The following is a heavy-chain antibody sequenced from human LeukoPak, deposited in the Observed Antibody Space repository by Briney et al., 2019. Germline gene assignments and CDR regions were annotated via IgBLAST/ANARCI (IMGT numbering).Heavy chain of an antibody. D-gene: IGHD3-22*01. CDR3: AKDRAIQYYYDSSGPKWGDWFDP. CDR1: GFTFSTYV. CDR2: VSESGVGT. Sequence: PGGSLRLSCVASGFTFSTYVMGWVRQVPGKGLEWVSSVSESGVGTYYADSVKGRFTISRDNSKNTLYLQMNSLRAEDTAVYYCAKDRAIQYYYDSSGPKWGDWFDPWGQGTLVTVSS. J-gene: IGHJ5*02. V-gene: IGHV3-23*01.